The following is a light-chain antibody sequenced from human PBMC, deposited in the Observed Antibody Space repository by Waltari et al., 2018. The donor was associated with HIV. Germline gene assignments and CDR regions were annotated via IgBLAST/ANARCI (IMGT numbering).Light chain of an antibody. Sequence: QSALPQPRSVSGSPGQSVTISCTGTSSAVGGYNFVSWYQQHPGKAPKLVIYDVSTWPSGVPDRFSGSKSGNTASLTISGLQAEDEADYYCCSYTGSYTWVFGGGTELTVL. V-gene: IGLV2-11*01. CDR3: CSYTGSYTWV. CDR1: SSAVGGYNF. J-gene: IGLJ3*02. CDR2: DVS.